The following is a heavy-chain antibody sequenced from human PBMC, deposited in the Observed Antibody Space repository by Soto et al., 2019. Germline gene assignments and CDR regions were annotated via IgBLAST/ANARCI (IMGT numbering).Heavy chain of an antibody. CDR1: GFTFSSYW. V-gene: IGHV3-74*01. Sequence: GSLRLSCVVSGFTFSSYWMHWVRQAPGEGLVGVSRISSDGSSTSYLDSVKGRFTISRDNAKNTLYLQMNSLRAEDTALYYCARAWEASVINRFDPWGQGTLVTVSS. CDR3: ARAWEASVINRFDP. J-gene: IGHJ5*02. D-gene: IGHD1-26*01. CDR2: ISSDGSST.